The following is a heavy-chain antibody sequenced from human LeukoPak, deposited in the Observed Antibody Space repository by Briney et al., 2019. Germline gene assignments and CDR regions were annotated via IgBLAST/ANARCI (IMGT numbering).Heavy chain of an antibody. V-gene: IGHV3-74*01. Sequence: PGGSLRLSCAASGLTFSSYWMHWVRQAPGKGLVWVSRINSDGSSTSYADSVKGRFTISGDNAKNTLYLQMNSLRAEDTAVYYCGRGVGGLQHWGQGTLVTVSS. CDR2: INSDGSST. CDR1: GLTFSSYW. J-gene: IGHJ1*01. CDR3: GRGVGGLQH. D-gene: IGHD2-15*01.